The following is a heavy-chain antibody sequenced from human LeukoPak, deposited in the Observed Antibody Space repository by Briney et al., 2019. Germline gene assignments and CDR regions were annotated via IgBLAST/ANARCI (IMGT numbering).Heavy chain of an antibody. CDR2: INPNSGGT. V-gene: IGHV1-2*02. J-gene: IGHJ5*02. Sequence: ASVKVSCKASRYTLNVYYMHWVRQAPGQGLEWMGWINPNSGGTNYAQKFQGRVTMTRDTSISTAYMELSRLRSDDTAVYYCARGGWSLGYCSSSSCLDWFDPWGQGTLVTVSS. CDR1: RYTLNVYY. D-gene: IGHD2-2*01. CDR3: ARGGWSLGYCSSSSCLDWFDP.